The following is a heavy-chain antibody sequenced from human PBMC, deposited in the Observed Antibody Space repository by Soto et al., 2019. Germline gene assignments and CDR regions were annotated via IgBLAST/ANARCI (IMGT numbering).Heavy chain of an antibody. V-gene: IGHV3-33*01. Sequence: QVQLVESGGGVVQPGRSLRLSCVASGFTFSNYNIHWVRQGPGKGLEWVAVTLYDGSAKYYTDSVKGRFPVSRDDSKNTLYLQMDTLRAEDTAVYFCARDSPPYYFESWGQGTLVTVSS. CDR1: GFTFSNYN. CDR3: ARDSPPYYFES. J-gene: IGHJ4*02. CDR2: TLYDGSAK.